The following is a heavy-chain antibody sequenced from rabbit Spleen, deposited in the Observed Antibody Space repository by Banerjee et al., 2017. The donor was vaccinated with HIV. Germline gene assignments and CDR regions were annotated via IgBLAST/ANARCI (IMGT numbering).Heavy chain of an antibody. V-gene: IGHV1S40*01. CDR1: GFSFSPVNW. Sequence: QSLEESGGDLVKPGASLTLTCTASGFSFSPVNWIYWVRQAPGKGLEWIGTIYAGSTGTTDYARWAKGRFTISKTSSTTVTLQMTSLTAADTATYFCARDLAGVIGWNFGWWGQGTLVTVS. CDR3: ARDLAGVIGWNFGW. J-gene: IGHJ6*01. CDR2: IYAGSTGTT. D-gene: IGHD4-1*01.